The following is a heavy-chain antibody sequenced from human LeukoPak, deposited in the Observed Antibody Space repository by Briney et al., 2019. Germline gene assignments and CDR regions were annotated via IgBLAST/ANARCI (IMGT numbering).Heavy chain of an antibody. CDR2: IYPGDSDI. D-gene: IGHD6-6*01. CDR1: GYSFTSYW. CDR3: ASSSSSSSTFDY. J-gene: IGHJ4*02. V-gene: IGHV5-51*03. Sequence: KPGESLKISCKGSGYSFTSYWSGWVRQMPGKGLEWMGIIYPGDSDIRYSPSFQGQVTISADKSINTAYLQWSSLKASDTAMYYRASSSSSSSTFDYWGQGTLVTVSS.